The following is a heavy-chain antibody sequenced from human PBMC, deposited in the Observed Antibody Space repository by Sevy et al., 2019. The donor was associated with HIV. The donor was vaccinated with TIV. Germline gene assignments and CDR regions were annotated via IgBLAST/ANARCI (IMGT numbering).Heavy chain of an antibody. V-gene: IGHV3-33*01. CDR2: IWYDGSNK. Sequence: GGSLRLSCAASGFTFSSYGMHWVRQAPGKGLEWVAVIWYDGSNKYYADSVKGRFTISRDNSKNTLYLQMNSLGAEDTAVYYCARASRYCSSTSCYVRGGMDVWGQGTTVTVSS. CDR3: ARASRYCSSTSCYVRGGMDV. CDR1: GFTFSSYG. D-gene: IGHD2-2*01. J-gene: IGHJ6*02.